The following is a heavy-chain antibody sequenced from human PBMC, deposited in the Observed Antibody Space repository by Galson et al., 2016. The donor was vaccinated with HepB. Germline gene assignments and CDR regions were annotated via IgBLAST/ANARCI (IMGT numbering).Heavy chain of an antibody. Sequence: SLRLSCAASGFTFSSYGMHWVRQAPGKGLEWVSVISYDGNKQYFAASVKGRFTISRDNSQNTLYLEMNSLRAEDTAVYYCAREPGRIQLYLHSFVMDVWGQATTVTVSS. CDR2: ISYDGNKQ. CDR3: AREPGRIQLYLHSFVMDV. V-gene: IGHV3-30*03. CDR1: GFTFSSYG. J-gene: IGHJ6*02. D-gene: IGHD1-1*01.